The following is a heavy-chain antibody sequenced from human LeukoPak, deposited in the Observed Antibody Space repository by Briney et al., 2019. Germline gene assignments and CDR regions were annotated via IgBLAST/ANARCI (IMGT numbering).Heavy chain of an antibody. J-gene: IGHJ6*03. CDR3: ARDSHSSGYYDPDGYYYYYMDV. V-gene: IGHV4-34*01. CDR2: INHSGSA. Sequence: SSETLSLTCAVYGGSFSGYYWSWIRQPPGKGLEWIGEINHSGSADYNPSLKSRVTISVDTSKNQFSLKLSSVTAADTAVYYCARDSHSSGYYDPDGYYYYYMDVWGKGTTVTVSS. CDR1: GGSFSGYY. D-gene: IGHD3-22*01.